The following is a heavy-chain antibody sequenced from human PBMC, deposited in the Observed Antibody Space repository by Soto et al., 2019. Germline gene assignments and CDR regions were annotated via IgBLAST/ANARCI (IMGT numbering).Heavy chain of an antibody. CDR1: GGTFSSYA. Sequence: QVQLVQSGAEVKKPGSSVKVSCKASGGTFSSYAISWVRQAPGQGLEWMGGIIPIFGTANYAQKFQGRVTINADESASTAYMELSSLRSEDTAVDYCASNIAAAGSTYYYYGMGVWGQGTTVTVAS. CDR3: ASNIAAAGSTYYYYGMGV. CDR2: IIPIFGTA. J-gene: IGHJ6*02. D-gene: IGHD6-13*01. V-gene: IGHV1-69*01.